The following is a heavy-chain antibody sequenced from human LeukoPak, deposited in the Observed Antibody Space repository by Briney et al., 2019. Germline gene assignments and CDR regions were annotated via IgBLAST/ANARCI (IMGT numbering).Heavy chain of an antibody. CDR3: ARDSSSGIDWFDP. J-gene: IGHJ5*02. V-gene: IGHV4-61*08. CDR1: GGSISSGGYY. CDR2: IYYSGST. D-gene: IGHD6-6*01. Sequence: SQTLSLTCTVSGGSISSGGYYWSWIRQPPGNGLEWIGYIYYSGSTNYSPSLKSRVTISVDTSKNQFPLKLSSVTAADTAVYYCARDSSSGIDWFDPWGQGTLVTVSS.